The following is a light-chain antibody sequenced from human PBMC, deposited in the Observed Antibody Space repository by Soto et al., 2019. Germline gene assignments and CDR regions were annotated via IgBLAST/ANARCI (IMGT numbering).Light chain of an antibody. V-gene: IGKV3-15*01. J-gene: IGKJ5*01. CDR1: QSISSN. CDR2: GTS. Sequence: EILMTQSPASLSVSPGERVILSCRATQSISSNLAWYQQKPGQAPGLLIYGTSTRATGIPARFSGSGSGTEFTLTITSLQSEDFALYFCQQYNNWPLTFGQGTRLEIK. CDR3: QQYNNWPLT.